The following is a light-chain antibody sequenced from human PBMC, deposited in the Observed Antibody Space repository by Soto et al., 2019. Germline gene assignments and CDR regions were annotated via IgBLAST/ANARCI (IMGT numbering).Light chain of an antibody. Sequence: EIGLTQSPGTLSLSPRERATLSCRASQSVNDNYLAWYQHKPGQAPRLLIYGASSRAPGIPDRFSGSGSGTDFTLTISRLEPEDFAIYYCQQYAASPRTFGQGTQMEVK. CDR2: GAS. V-gene: IGKV3-20*01. J-gene: IGKJ1*01. CDR3: QQYAASPRT. CDR1: QSVNDNY.